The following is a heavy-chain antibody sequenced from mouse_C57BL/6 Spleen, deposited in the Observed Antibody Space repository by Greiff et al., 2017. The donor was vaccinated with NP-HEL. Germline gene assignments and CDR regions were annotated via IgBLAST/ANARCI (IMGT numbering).Heavy chain of an antibody. Sequence: QVQLKESGPELVKPGASVKISCKASGYAFSSSWMNWVKQRPGKGLEWIGRIYPGDGDTNYNGKFKGKATLTADKSSSTAYMQLSSLTSEDSAVYFCARSGELAWFAYWGQGTLVTVSA. CDR3: ARSGELAWFAY. J-gene: IGHJ3*01. D-gene: IGHD4-1*01. V-gene: IGHV1-82*01. CDR2: IYPGDGDT. CDR1: GYAFSSSW.